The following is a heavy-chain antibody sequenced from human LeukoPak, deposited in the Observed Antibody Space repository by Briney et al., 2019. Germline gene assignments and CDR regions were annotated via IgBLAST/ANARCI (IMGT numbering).Heavy chain of an antibody. J-gene: IGHJ6*03. CDR2: IRYDGSNK. CDR1: GFTFSSYG. D-gene: IGHD1-26*01. CDR3: AKDSGGGSYFGYYYYMDV. V-gene: IGHV3-30*02. Sequence: PGGSLRLSCAASGFTFSSYGMHWVRQAPGKGLEWVAFIRYDGSNKYYADSVKGRFTISRDNSKNTLYLQMNSLRAEDTAVYYCAKDSGGGSYFGYYYYMDVWGKGTTVTISS.